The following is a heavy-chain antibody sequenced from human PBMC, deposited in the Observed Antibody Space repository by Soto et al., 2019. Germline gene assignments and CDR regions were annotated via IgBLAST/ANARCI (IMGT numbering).Heavy chain of an antibody. J-gene: IGHJ3*02. CDR3: ARGMGLKGAFDI. Sequence: ASVKVSCKASGGTFSSYAISWVRQAPGQGLEWMGGIIPIFGTANYAQKFQGRVTITADESTSTAYMELSSLRSEDTAVYYCARGMGLKGAFDIWGQGTMVTVSS. D-gene: IGHD3-16*01. V-gene: IGHV1-69*13. CDR1: GGTFSSYA. CDR2: IIPIFGTA.